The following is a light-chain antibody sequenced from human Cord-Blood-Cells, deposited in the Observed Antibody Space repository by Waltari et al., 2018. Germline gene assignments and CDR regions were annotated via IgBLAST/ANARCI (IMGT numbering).Light chain of an antibody. CDR2: KAS. J-gene: IGKJ1*01. V-gene: IGKV1-5*03. Sequence: EIQMTQSPPTLSASVGDRVTITCRASQSISSWLAWYQQKPGKAPKLLIYKASSLESGVPSRFSGSGSGTEFTLTISSLQPDDFATYYCQQYNSYSWTFGQGTKVEIK. CDR1: QSISSW. CDR3: QQYNSYSWT.